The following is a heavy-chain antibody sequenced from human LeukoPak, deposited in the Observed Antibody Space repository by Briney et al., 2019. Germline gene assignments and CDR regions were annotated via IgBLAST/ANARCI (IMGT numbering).Heavy chain of an antibody. CDR3: AREHPYYYDSSGTALMAEIKYYFDS. D-gene: IGHD3-22*01. Sequence: GGSLRLSCAASGFTFSSYSMNWVRQAPGKGLEWVSSITSSNNYIYYGDSVKGRFTISRDDAKNSLFLQMNSLRAEDTGVYFCAREHPYYYDSSGTALMAEIKYYFDSWGQGTLVTVSS. J-gene: IGHJ4*02. V-gene: IGHV3-21*01. CDR1: GFTFSSYS. CDR2: ITSSNNYI.